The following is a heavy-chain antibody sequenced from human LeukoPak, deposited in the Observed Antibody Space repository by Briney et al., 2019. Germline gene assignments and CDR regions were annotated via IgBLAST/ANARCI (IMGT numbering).Heavy chain of an antibody. CDR2: INPHSGST. V-gene: IGHV1-46*01. D-gene: IGHD1-1*01. CDR1: GYIFTSYY. CDR3: AIHPTGSRSAFEY. J-gene: IGHJ4*02. Sequence: ASVKVSCKASGYIFTSYYMHWVRQAPGQGLEWMGIINPHSGSTTYAQKFQGRVTMSRDTSTSIAYMDPSSLRSEDTAVYYCAIHPTGSRSAFEYWGQGTLVTVSS.